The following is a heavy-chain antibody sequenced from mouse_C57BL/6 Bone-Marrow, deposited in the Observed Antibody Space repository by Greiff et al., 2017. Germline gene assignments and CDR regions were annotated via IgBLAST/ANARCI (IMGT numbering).Heavy chain of an antibody. Sequence: QVQLQQPGAELVKPGASVKLSCKASGYTFTSYWMHWVKQRPGQGLEWIGMIHPNSGSTNYNEKFTSKATLTVDKSSSTAYMQLSSLTSEDSAVYYCARGGSSLVAYWGQGTLVTVSA. CDR3: ARGGSSLVAY. CDR1: GYTFTSYW. J-gene: IGHJ3*01. CDR2: IHPNSGST. D-gene: IGHD1-1*01. V-gene: IGHV1-64*01.